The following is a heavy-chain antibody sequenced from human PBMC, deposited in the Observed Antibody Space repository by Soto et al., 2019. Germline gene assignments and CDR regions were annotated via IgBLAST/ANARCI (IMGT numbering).Heavy chain of an antibody. Sequence: PGESLKISFKGSVYSCTSYWIVWVRQMPGQGLEGMVIIYPGDSDTRYSPSFQGQVTTTAENSINTAYLQWRSPKASDTAMDYYARRDTVPPGSYGMDVWGQGTTVTVSS. J-gene: IGHJ6*02. D-gene: IGHD5-18*01. CDR1: VYSCTSYW. CDR2: IYPGDSDT. V-gene: IGHV5-51*01. CDR3: ARRDTVPPGSYGMDV.